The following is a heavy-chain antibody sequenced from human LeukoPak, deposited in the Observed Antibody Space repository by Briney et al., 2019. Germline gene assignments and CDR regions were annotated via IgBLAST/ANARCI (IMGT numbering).Heavy chain of an antibody. J-gene: IGHJ3*02. CDR2: IYTSGST. V-gene: IGHV4-61*02. Sequence: SETLSLTCTVSGGSISRDSYYGSWIRQPAGKGLEWIGRIYTSGSTNYNPSLKSRVSISVDTSKNQFSLKLSTVTAADTAVYYCARVRPWAFDIWGQGTMVTVSS. CDR1: GGSISRDSYY. CDR3: ARVRPWAFDI.